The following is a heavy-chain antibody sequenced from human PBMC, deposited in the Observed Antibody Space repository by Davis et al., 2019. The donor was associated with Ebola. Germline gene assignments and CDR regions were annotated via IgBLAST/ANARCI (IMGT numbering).Heavy chain of an antibody. CDR2: INSDGSGT. CDR1: GFTFSSYA. Sequence: HTGGSLRLSCAASGFTFSSYAMSWVRQAPGKGLVWVSRINSDGSGTNYAESVKGRFTISRDNANNSLYLQMNSLRAEDPAVYYCARANGVSKLFDYWGQGTLVTVSS. J-gene: IGHJ4*02. CDR3: ARANGVSKLFDY. V-gene: IGHV3-74*01. D-gene: IGHD3-10*01.